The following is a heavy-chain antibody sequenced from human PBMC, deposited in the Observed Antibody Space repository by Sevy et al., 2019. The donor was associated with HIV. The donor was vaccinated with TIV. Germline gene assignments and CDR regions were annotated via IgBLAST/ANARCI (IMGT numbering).Heavy chain of an antibody. V-gene: IGHV3-7*02. CDR3: ARAIQLAASY. J-gene: IGHJ4*02. CDR2: INPDGSKI. Sequence: GGSLRLSCEASAINIRDYWMNWVRQAPGKGLEWVANINPDGSKIYYADSVKGRFTISRDSAKNSVFLQMTSLRAEDTAVYYCARAIQLAASYWGQGMLVTVSS. D-gene: IGHD2-15*01. CDR1: AINIRDYW.